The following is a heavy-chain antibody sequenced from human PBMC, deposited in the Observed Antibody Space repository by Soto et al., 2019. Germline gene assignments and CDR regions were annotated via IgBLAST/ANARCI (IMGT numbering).Heavy chain of an antibody. D-gene: IGHD6-13*01. V-gene: IGHV3-21*01. Sequence: EVQLVESGGGLVKPGGSLRLSCAASGFTFSSYSMNWVRQAPGKGLEWVSSISSSSSYIYYADSVKGRFTISRDNAKNSLYLQMNSLRDEDTAVYYCARSIAAALGYYMDVWGKGTTVTVSS. J-gene: IGHJ6*03. CDR3: ARSIAAALGYYMDV. CDR1: GFTFSSYS. CDR2: ISSSSSYI.